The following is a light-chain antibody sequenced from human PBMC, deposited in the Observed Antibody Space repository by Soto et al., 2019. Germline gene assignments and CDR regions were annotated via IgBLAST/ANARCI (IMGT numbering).Light chain of an antibody. CDR3: QQYNNWPLT. J-gene: IGKJ4*01. CDR1: QSVGSS. V-gene: IGKV3-15*01. CDR2: GAS. Sequence: EVVMTQSPATLSVSPGERATLSCRASQSVGSSLAWYQQKPGQAPRLLIYGASTRATGIPAWFSGSGSGTEFTLTISSLQSEDFAVYYCQQYNNWPLTFGGGTKVDIK.